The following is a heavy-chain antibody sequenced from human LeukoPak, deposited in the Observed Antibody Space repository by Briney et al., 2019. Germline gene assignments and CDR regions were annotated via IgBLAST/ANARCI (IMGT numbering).Heavy chain of an antibody. J-gene: IGHJ4*02. Sequence: ASVKVSCKASGGTFSSYAISWARQAPGQGLEWMGGIIPIFGTANYAQKFQGRVTITADKSTSTAYMELSSLRSEDTAVYYCARSFIAAAGTISYFDYWGQGTLVTVSS. CDR3: ARSFIAAAGTISYFDY. V-gene: IGHV1-69*06. D-gene: IGHD6-13*01. CDR2: IIPIFGTA. CDR1: GGTFSSYA.